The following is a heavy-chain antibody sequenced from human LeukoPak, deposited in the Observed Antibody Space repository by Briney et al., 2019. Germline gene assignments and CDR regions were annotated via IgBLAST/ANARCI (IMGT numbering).Heavy chain of an antibody. CDR2: IYSIGST. Sequence: SETLSLTYPVIGGSIREYYCPCIWQPAGKGLEWIGRIYSIGSTNYNPSLRSRVTMSVYTSKNQFSLKQKPSTAADTALYYFSKVVVANALDIWSLGTMVTVSS. J-gene: IGHJ3*02. CDR1: GGSIREYY. V-gene: IGHV4-4*07. CDR3: SKVVVANALDI. D-gene: IGHD2-15*01.